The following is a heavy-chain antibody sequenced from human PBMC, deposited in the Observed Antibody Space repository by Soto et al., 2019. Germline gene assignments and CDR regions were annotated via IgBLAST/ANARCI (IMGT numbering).Heavy chain of an antibody. Sequence: QVQLVQSGAEVKKPGASVKVSCKASGYTFISYGFTWVRQAPGQGLEWMGWISAYNGNTKYAQKLQGRVTMTTDTSTRTDYMELRSLRSDDTAVYYCARDLYDILTGFPGYWGQGTRVTVSS. CDR1: GYTFISYG. D-gene: IGHD3-9*01. J-gene: IGHJ4*02. CDR3: ARDLYDILTGFPGY. V-gene: IGHV1-18*01. CDR2: ISAYNGNT.